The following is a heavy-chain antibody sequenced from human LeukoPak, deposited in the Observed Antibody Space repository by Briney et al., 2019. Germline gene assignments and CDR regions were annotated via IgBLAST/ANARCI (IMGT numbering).Heavy chain of an antibody. Sequence: ASVKVSCKASGYTFTSYGISWVRQAPGQGLEWMGWISAYNGNTNYAQKLQGRVTMTTDTSTSTAYMELRSLRSDDTAVYYCARARKYYDFWSGYYQTTPTTTLFDYWGQGTLVTVSS. CDR1: GYTFTSYG. CDR3: ARARKYYDFWSGYYQTTPTTTLFDY. CDR2: ISAYNGNT. V-gene: IGHV1-18*01. D-gene: IGHD3-3*01. J-gene: IGHJ4*02.